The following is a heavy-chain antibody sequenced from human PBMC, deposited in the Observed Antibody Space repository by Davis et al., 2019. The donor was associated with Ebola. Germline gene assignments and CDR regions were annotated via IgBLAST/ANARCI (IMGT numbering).Heavy chain of an antibody. CDR1: GFTFSSYA. V-gene: IGHV3-30*04. J-gene: IGHJ4*02. D-gene: IGHD2/OR15-2a*01. CDR2: ISYDGSNK. CDR3: ARERRLIEGRKDY. Sequence: GGSLRLSCAASGFTFSSYAMHWVRQAPGKGLEWVAVISYDGSNKYYADSVKGRFTISRDNSKNTLYLQMNSLRAEDTAVYYCARERRLIEGRKDYWGQGTLVTVSS.